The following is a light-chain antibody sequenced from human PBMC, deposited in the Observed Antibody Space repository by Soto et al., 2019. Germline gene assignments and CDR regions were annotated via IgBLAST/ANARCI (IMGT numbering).Light chain of an antibody. CDR3: SSFISSTTLALCV. Sequence: QSALTQPASVSGSPGQSITISCTGTSSDVGGYNYVSWYQQHPGKAPKLMIYGVSNRPSGVSNRFSGSKSGNTASLTISGLQTEDEADYYCSSFISSTTLALCVFGTGTK. CDR1: SSDVGGYNY. J-gene: IGLJ1*01. V-gene: IGLV2-14*01. CDR2: GVS.